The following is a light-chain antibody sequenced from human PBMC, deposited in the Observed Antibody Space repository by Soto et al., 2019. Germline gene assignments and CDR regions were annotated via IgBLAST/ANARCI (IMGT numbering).Light chain of an antibody. CDR3: QQYFSIPMFT. V-gene: IGKV4-1*01. CDR2: WAS. J-gene: IGKJ2*01. Sequence: DVVLTQSPDSLALSLGETATITCKTTQCALFSASNKNYMAWYQRRPGQPLKLLFYWASTRASGVPERFSGSGSGTDFTLTISSLQPDDADIYYCQQYFSIPMFTFAQGTNLQIK. CDR1: QCALFSASNKNY.